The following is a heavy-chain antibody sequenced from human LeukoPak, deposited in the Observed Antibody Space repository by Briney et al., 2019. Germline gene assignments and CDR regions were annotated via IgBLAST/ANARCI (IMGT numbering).Heavy chain of an antibody. CDR1: GFTFSSYW. D-gene: IGHD3-10*01. Sequence: GGSLRLSCAASGFTFSSYWMNWARQAPGKGLEWVASINHNGNVNYYVDSVKGRFTISRDNAKNSLYLQMSNLRAEDTAVYFCAKGSYGSGSYSSFDYWGQGTLVTVSS. V-gene: IGHV3-7*03. CDR3: AKGSYGSGSYSSFDY. CDR2: INHNGNVN. J-gene: IGHJ4*02.